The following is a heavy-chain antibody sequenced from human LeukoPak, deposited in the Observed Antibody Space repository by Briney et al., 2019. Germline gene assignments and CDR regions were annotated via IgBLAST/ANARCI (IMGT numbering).Heavy chain of an antibody. D-gene: IGHD3-10*01. J-gene: IGHJ4*02. CDR3: ARDFGGEAMDHYFDY. CDR2: ISYDGSNK. Sequence: GRSLRLSCAASGFTFSSYAMHWVRQAPGKGLEWVAVISYDGSNKYYADSAKGRFTISRDNSKNTLYLQMNSLRAEDTAVYYCARDFGGEAMDHYFDYWGQGTLVTVSS. CDR1: GFTFSSYA. V-gene: IGHV3-30-3*01.